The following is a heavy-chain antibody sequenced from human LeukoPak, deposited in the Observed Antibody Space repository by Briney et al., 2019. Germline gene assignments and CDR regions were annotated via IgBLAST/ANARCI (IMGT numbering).Heavy chain of an antibody. CDR2: INQDGSEK. CDR1: GFTFSSYW. CDR3: ARDGPYSTSATHPP. J-gene: IGHJ5*02. V-gene: IGHV3-7*01. Sequence: GGSLRLSCAASGFTFSSYWITWVRQAPGKGLEWVANINQDGSEKCYVDSVKGRFTISRDNAKNSLSLQMNSLRVEDTAVYYCARDGPYSTSATHPPWGQGTLVTVSS. D-gene: IGHD6-6*01.